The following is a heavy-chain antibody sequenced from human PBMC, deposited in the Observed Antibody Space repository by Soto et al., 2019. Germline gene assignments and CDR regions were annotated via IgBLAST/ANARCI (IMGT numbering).Heavy chain of an antibody. D-gene: IGHD6-13*01. CDR2: IYPGDSDT. CDR1: GYSFTSYW. CDR3: ARLKQQLYYYYYGMDV. Sequence: PGESLKISCKGSGYSFTSYWIGWVRQMPGKGLEWMGIIYPGDSDTRYSPSFQGQVTISADKSISTAYLQWSSLKASDTAMYYCARLKQQLYYYYYGMDVWGQGTTVTSP. J-gene: IGHJ6*02. V-gene: IGHV5-51*01.